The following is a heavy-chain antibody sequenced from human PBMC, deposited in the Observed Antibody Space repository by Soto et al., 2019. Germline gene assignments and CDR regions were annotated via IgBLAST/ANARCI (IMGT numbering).Heavy chain of an antibody. CDR2: IKSDGSGT. Sequence: EVQLVESGGGLVQPGESLTLSCAASGFTFSSYWMHWVRQAPGKGLVWVSRIKSDGSGTYYADSVKGRLTIARDNAKNTRYLQRNRLRVEDAAVYFCARGDGERYDGNGYLGRHWGQGTLVTVSS. CDR3: ARGDGERYDGNGYLGRH. J-gene: IGHJ4*02. D-gene: IGHD3-22*01. V-gene: IGHV3-74*01. CDR1: GFTFSSYW.